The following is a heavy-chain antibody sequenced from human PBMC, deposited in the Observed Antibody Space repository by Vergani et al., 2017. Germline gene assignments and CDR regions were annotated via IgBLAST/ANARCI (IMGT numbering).Heavy chain of an antibody. CDR3: AKGPLCSSTSCPDYYYYYYMDV. V-gene: IGHV3-74*03. CDR1: GFSFNSYW. CDR2: IKSDGSIT. D-gene: IGHD2-2*01. Sequence: DVHLAESGGGFFQPGGSLRLSCSASGFSFNSYWMHWVRQVPGKGLLWVSRIKSDGSITAYADSVKGRFTISRDNAQNTLYLQMNSLRAEDTAVYYCAKGPLCSSTSCPDYYYYYYMDVWGKGTTVTVSS. J-gene: IGHJ6*03.